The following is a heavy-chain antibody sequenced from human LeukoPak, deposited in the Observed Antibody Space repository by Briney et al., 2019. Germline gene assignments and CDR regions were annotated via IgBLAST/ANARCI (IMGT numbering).Heavy chain of an antibody. D-gene: IGHD3-22*01. J-gene: IGHJ5*02. Sequence: ASVKVSCKASGYTFTGYYIHWVRLAPGQGLEWMGWINPTTGATDYKQTFRGRVTLTRDTSINTAYMEITNLTSEDTAVFYCARAGYDLWGQGTLVTVSS. CDR2: INPTTGAT. CDR3: ARAGYDL. V-gene: IGHV1-2*02. CDR1: GYTFTGYY.